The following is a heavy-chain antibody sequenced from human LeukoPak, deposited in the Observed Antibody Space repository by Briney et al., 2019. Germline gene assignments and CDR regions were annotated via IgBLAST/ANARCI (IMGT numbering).Heavy chain of an antibody. D-gene: IGHD6-13*01. CDR3: ARGRKSAAGMGYDY. V-gene: IGHV4-34*01. CDR2: IKHSGST. Sequence: PSETLSLTCAVYGGSFSGYYWSWIRQPPGKGLEWIGEIKHSGSTNYNPSLKSRVTISVDTSKNQFSLKLSSVTAADTAVYYCARGRKSAAGMGYDYWGQGTLVTVSS. CDR1: GGSFSGYY. J-gene: IGHJ4*02.